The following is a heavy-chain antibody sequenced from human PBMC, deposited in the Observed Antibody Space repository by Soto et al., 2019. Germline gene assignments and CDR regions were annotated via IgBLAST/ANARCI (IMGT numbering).Heavy chain of an antibody. CDR1: GYTFTSYS. CDR3: ARDPTFGFILYAMGG. V-gene: IGHV1-46*01. J-gene: IGHJ6*02. CDR2: INPSSGRT. Sequence: QVQLVQSGAEVKKPGASVRVSCKASGYTFTSYSMHWVRQAPGQGLEWMGIINPSSGRTSYAQNYQGRVPMTSDTSTSIVYMEMSSRKSEDTSLYDCARDPTFGFILYAMGGWVQGTTVSVSS. D-gene: IGHD2-8*01.